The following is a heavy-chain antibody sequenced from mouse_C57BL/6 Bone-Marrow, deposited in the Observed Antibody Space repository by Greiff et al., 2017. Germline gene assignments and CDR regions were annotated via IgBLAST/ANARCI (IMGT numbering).Heavy chain of an antibody. Sequence: EVQVVESGGGLVQPGGSLSLSCAASGFTFTDYYMSWVRQPPGKALEWLGFIRNKANGYTTEYSASVKGRFTISRDNSQSILYLQMNALRAEDSATYYCARYPTLDGFFDYWGQGTTLTVSS. V-gene: IGHV7-3*01. D-gene: IGHD2-3*01. CDR1: GFTFTDYY. CDR2: IRNKANGYTT. J-gene: IGHJ2*01. CDR3: ARYPTLDGFFDY.